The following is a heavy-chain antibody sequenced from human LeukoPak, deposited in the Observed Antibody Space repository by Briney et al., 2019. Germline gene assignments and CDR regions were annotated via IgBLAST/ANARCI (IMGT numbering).Heavy chain of an antibody. CDR2: XXXDGSNK. CDR1: GFTFSSYA. V-gene: IGHV3-30-3*01. CDR3: ARDRLGYCSGGSCHPLDY. Sequence: PGRSLRLSCAASGFTFSSYAMHWVRQAPGKGLXXXXXXXXDGSNKYYADSVKGRFTISRDNSKNTLYLQMNSLRAEDTAVYYCARDRLGYCSGGSCHPLDYWGQGTLVTVSS. J-gene: IGHJ4*02. D-gene: IGHD2-15*01.